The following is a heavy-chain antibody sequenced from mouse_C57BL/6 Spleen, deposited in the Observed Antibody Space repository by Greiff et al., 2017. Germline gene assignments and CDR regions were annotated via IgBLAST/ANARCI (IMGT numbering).Heavy chain of an antibody. D-gene: IGHD2-3*01. CDR1: GFTFSSYT. CDR3: SRHFDGPFAY. J-gene: IGHJ3*01. Sequence: EVQGVESGGGLVKPGGSLKLSCAASGFTFSSYTMSWVRQTPEKRLEWVATISGGGGNTYYPDSVKGRFTISRDNAKNTLYLQMSSLRSEDTALYYCSRHFDGPFAYWGQGTLVTVSA. V-gene: IGHV5-9*01. CDR2: ISGGGGNT.